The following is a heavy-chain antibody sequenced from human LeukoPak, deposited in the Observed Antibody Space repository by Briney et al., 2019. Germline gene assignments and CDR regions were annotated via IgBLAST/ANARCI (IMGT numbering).Heavy chain of an antibody. Sequence: GGSLRLSCAASGFTFSSYAMSWVRQAPGKGLEWVSAISGTGSSTYYADSVKGRFTISRDNSKNTLYLQMSSLRAEDTAIYYCAKAGYSSSWFLYYFDYWGQETLVTVSS. D-gene: IGHD6-13*01. CDR1: GFTFSSYA. CDR3: AKAGYSSSWFLYYFDY. CDR2: ISGTGSST. V-gene: IGHV3-23*01. J-gene: IGHJ4*02.